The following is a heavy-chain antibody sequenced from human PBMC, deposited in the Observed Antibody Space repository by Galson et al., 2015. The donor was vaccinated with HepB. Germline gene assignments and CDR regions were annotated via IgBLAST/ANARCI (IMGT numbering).Heavy chain of an antibody. V-gene: IGHV3-74*01. D-gene: IGHD4-17*01. CDR1: GFTFSTYW. J-gene: IGHJ4*02. Sequence: SLRLSCAASGFTFSTYWMHWVRQAPGKGLVWVSRISPDGSTTNYADSVKGRFTISRDNAKNTLYLQMNSLRAEDTAAYYCATTLRGDYWGQGTLVTVSS. CDR2: ISPDGSTT. CDR3: ATTLRGDY.